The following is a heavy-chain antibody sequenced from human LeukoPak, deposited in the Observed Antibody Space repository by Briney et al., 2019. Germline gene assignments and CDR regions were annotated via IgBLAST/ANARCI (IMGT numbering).Heavy chain of an antibody. CDR2: VTWDGGST. D-gene: IGHD1-26*01. CDR1: GFTFDDYA. CDR3: VKATTTSDYYYMDV. Sequence: GGSLRLSCAASGFTFDDYAMHWVRQAPGKGLEWVSLVTWDGGSTYYADTVKGRFTISRDNTQNSLYLQMNSLRPEDTGLYYCVKATTTSDYYYMDVWGTGTTVIVSS. V-gene: IGHV3-43D*04. J-gene: IGHJ6*03.